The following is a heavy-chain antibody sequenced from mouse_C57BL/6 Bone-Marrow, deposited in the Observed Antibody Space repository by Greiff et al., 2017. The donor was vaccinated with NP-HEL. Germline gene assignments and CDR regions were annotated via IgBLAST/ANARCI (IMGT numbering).Heavy chain of an antibody. D-gene: IGHD1-1*01. V-gene: IGHV1-7*01. J-gene: IGHJ1*03. Sequence: QVHVKQSGAELAKPGASVKLSCKASGYTFTSYCMHWVKQRPGQGLEWIGYINPSSGYTKYKQKFKDKATLTANKTSSTAYMQLSSLMYEDSAVYYGAEDSYGSWYFDVWGTGTTVTVSS. CDR3: AEDSYGSWYFDV. CDR1: GYTFTSYC. CDR2: INPSSGYT.